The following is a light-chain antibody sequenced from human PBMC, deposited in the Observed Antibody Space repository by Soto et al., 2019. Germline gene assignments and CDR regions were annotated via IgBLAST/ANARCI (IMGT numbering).Light chain of an antibody. CDR2: QVS. CDR1: SSDVGGYHY. J-gene: IGLJ1*01. Sequence: QSALTQPASVSGSPGQSMTISCTGSSSDVGGYHYVSWYQQHPGKAPKLIIYQVSHRPSGVSDRFSGSKSGNVASLTISWLQPEDEADYYCSSYTSSSTLRVFGAGTKVTVL. CDR3: SSYTSSSTLRV. V-gene: IGLV2-14*03.